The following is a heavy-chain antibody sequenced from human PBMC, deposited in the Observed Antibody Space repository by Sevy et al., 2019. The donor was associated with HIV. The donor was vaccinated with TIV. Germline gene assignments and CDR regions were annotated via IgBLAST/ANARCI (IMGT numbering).Heavy chain of an antibody. CDR1: GYTFTDRY. CDR3: AKVPPPRLSGHNSGWYPFDY. Sequence: ASVKVSCQTSGYTFTDRYIHWLRQAPGEGLKWMGCIDPDTGNTRYSQEFQARVTMTGDTTVNTFYMELGRLTSDDTAVYFCAKVPPPRLSGHNSGWYPFDYWGQGTLVTVSS. J-gene: IGHJ4*02. V-gene: IGHV1-2*02. CDR2: IDPDTGNT. D-gene: IGHD6-19*01.